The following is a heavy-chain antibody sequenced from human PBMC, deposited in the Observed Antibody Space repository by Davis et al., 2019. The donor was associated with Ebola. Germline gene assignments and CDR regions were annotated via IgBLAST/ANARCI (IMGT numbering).Heavy chain of an antibody. CDR3: VRAFYDYYYYIDV. CDR1: GFTFNTHS. J-gene: IGHJ6*03. V-gene: IGHV3-48*02. Sequence: GESLKISCAASGFTFNTHSMTWVRQAPGKGLEWISYISSRSRTIYYAESVKGRFTISRDNAKESLYLQMNSLRDGDTAIYYCVRAFYDYYYYIDVWGKGTTVTVSS. CDR2: ISSRSRTI.